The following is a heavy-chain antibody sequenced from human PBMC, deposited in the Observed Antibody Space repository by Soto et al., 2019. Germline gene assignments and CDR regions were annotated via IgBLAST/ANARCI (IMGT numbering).Heavy chain of an antibody. CDR2: ISYDGNNK. J-gene: IGHJ6*02. D-gene: IGHD6-19*01. CDR1: GFTFSSFG. Sequence: QVQLVESGGGVVQPGRSLRLSCAASGFTFSSFGMHWVRQAPGKGLEWVAIISYDGNNKYYADSVQGRFTISRDNSKNALYLQMNSLRAEDTAVYCGARQLDSSGWHYYYYGMDVWGQGTTVTVSS. V-gene: IGHV3-30*03. CDR3: ARQLDSSGWHYYYYGMDV.